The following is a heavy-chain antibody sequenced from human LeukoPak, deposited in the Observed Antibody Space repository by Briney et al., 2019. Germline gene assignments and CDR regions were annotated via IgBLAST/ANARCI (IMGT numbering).Heavy chain of an antibody. CDR2: ISGSGGST. D-gene: IGHD5-24*01. V-gene: IGHV3-23*01. CDR3: EKPFTSDGYNFVY. Sequence: PGGSLRLSCAASGFTFSSYAMSWVRQAPGKGLEWVSAISGSGGSTYYADSVKGRFTISRDNSKNTLYLKINSLRDEATDVYYCEKPFTSDGYNFVYWGQGTLVTVSS. J-gene: IGHJ4*02. CDR1: GFTFSSYA.